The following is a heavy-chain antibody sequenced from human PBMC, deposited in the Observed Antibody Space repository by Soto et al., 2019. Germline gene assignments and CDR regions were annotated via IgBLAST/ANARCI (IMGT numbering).Heavy chain of an antibody. J-gene: IGHJ1*01. CDR2: IYYRVRN. V-gene: IGHV4-28*03. Sequence: QVQLQESGPGLVKPSDTLSLTCAVSGYSISSSNWWGWIRQPPGKGLEWIGYIYYRVRNYYSPSLKSRVTMSVDTSKNQFSVKLSSVPAVDTAVYYCARAPQISGYYPDYFPHWGKGTLVTVSS. CDR3: ARAPQISGYYPDYFPH. CDR1: GYSISSSNW. D-gene: IGHD3-22*01.